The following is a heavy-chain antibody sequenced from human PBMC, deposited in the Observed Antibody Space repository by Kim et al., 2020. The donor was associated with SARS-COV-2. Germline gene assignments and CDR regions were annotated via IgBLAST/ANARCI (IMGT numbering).Heavy chain of an antibody. Sequence: SETLSLTCTVSGYSISSGYYWGWIRQPPGKGLEWIGSIYHSGSTYYNPSLKSRVTISVDTSKNQFSLKLSSVTAADTAVYYCASLAVAGTGDYWGQGTLVTVSS. V-gene: IGHV4-38-2*02. J-gene: IGHJ4*02. CDR2: IYHSGST. CDR1: GYSISSGYY. D-gene: IGHD6-19*01. CDR3: ASLAVAGTGDY.